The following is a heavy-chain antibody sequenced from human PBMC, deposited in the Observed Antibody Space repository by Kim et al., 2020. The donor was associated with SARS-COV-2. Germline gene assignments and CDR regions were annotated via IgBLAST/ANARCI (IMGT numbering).Heavy chain of an antibody. CDR2: MNPNSGNT. D-gene: IGHD3-22*01. V-gene: IGHV1-8*01. CDR1: GYTFTSYD. Sequence: ASVKVSCKASGYTFTSYDINWVRQATGQGLEWMGWMNPNSGNTGYAQKFQGRVTMTRNTSISTAYMELSSLRSEDTAVYYCARGSRYYYDSSGYYLELEFDPWGQGTLVTVSS. CDR3: ARGSRYYYDSSGYYLELEFDP. J-gene: IGHJ5*02.